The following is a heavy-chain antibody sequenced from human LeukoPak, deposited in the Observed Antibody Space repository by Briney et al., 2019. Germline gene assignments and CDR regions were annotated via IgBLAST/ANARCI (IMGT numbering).Heavy chain of an antibody. D-gene: IGHD6-19*01. CDR3: AREQSGTRGWYTVDY. V-gene: IGHV3-23*01. CDR2: IRGNSERT. CDR1: GFSFSAYA. J-gene: IGHJ4*02. Sequence: GGSLRTSCVASGFSFSAYAITWVRQAPGKGMEWVSAIRGNSERTYYADSVRGRFTISRDNSKDTSYLQISSLRVEDTAVYYCAREQSGTRGWYTVDYWGQGTLVAVSS.